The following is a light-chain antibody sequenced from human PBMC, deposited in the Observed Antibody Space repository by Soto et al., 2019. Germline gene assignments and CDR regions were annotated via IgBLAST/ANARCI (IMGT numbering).Light chain of an antibody. CDR2: DAS. J-gene: IGKJ1*01. Sequence: DIQMTQSPSTLSASLGDRVTVTCGASQTIGSWLAWYQQKPGRAPKLLIFDASSLESGVPSRFSGNGSGTEFTLTISGLQPDDFESYYCQQYNSYSGMFGQGTKVDIK. CDR1: QTIGSW. V-gene: IGKV1-5*01. CDR3: QQYNSYSGM.